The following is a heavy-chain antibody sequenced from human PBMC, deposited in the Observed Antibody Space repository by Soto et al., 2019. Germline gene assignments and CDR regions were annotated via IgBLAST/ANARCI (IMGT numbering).Heavy chain of an antibody. J-gene: IGHJ6*02. V-gene: IGHV3-23*01. CDR1: GFAFSSYA. CDR2: IVDSGGRA. D-gene: IGHD7-27*01. Sequence: GGSLRLSCAASGFAFSSYAMNWVRQAPGKGLEWVSGIVDSGGRAFYADSVKGRFTISRDNSKNTLYLQMNSLRAEDTAVYYCAASPSKLGSIYYYGMDVWGQGTTVTVSS. CDR3: AASPSKLGSIYYYGMDV.